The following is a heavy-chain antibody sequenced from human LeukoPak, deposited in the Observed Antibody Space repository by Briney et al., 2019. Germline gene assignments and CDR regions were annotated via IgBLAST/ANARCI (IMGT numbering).Heavy chain of an antibody. CDR1: GFTVSSNY. Sequence: GGSLRLSCAASGFTVSSNYMSWVRQAPGKGLEWVSVIYSGGSTYYADSVKGRFTISRDSSKNTLYLQMNSLRAEDTAVYYCARDTLSGYYYYGMDVWGQGTTVTVSS. J-gene: IGHJ6*02. CDR3: ARDTLSGYYYYGMDV. D-gene: IGHD3-10*01. CDR2: IYSGGST. V-gene: IGHV3-66*01.